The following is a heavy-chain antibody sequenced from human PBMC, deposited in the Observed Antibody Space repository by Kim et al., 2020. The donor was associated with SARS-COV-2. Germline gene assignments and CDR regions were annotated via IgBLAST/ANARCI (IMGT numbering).Heavy chain of an antibody. J-gene: IGHJ5*02. V-gene: IGHV4-59*08. CDR1: GGSISSYY. CDR3: ARLIAAAGTGGWFDP. Sequence: SETLSLTCTVSGGSISSYYWSWIRQPPGKGLEWIGYIYYSGSTNYNPSLKSRVTISVDTSKNQFSLKLSSVTAADTAVYYCARLIAAAGTGGWFDPWGQGTLVTVSS. CDR2: IYYSGST. D-gene: IGHD6-13*01.